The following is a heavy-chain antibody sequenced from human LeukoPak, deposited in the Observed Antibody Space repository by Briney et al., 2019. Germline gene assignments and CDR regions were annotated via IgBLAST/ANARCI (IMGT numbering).Heavy chain of an antibody. J-gene: IGHJ5*02. CDR2: MNPNSGNT. Sequence: AASVKVSCKASGYTFTSYDINWVRQATGQGLEWMGWMNPNSGNTGYAQKFQGRVTMTRNTSISTAYMELSSLRSEDTAVYYCTRGPSYHSKWVGGMWFDPWGQGTLVSVSS. CDR1: GYTFTSYD. D-gene: IGHD3-10*01. V-gene: IGHV1-8*01. CDR3: TRGPSYHSKWVGGMWFDP.